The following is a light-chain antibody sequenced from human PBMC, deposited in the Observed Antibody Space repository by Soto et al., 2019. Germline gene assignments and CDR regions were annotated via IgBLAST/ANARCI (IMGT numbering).Light chain of an antibody. CDR1: QSLLHGDGKTY. CDR3: QHYDSLPIT. V-gene: IGKV2-29*01. CDR2: GAS. J-gene: IGKJ5*01. Sequence: DTVMTQTPLSLSVTPGQPASISCKSSQSLLHGDGKTYFYWYQQKPGQPPRLLIYGASSRATGIPDRFSGSGSGTDFTLTISRLEPEDFAVFYCQHYDSLPITFGQGTRREIK.